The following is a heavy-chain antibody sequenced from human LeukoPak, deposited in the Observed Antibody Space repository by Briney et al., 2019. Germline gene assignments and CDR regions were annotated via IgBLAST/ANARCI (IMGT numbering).Heavy chain of an antibody. D-gene: IGHD4-17*01. CDR1: GGSISSYY. J-gene: IGHJ5*02. CDR2: IYYSGST. Sequence: ASETLSLTCTVSGGSISSYYWTWIRQPPGKGLEWIGSIYYSGSTNYNPSLKSRVTISVDTSKNQFSLKLSSVTAADTAVYYCARDRTVTTSGWFDPWGQGTLVTVSS. CDR3: ARDRTVTTSGWFDP. V-gene: IGHV4-59*01.